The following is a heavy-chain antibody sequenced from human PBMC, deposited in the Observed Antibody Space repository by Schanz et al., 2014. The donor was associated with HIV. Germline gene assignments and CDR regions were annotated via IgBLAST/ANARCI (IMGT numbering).Heavy chain of an antibody. V-gene: IGHV1-46*01. D-gene: IGHD6-13*01. CDR2: INPSGGAT. CDR1: GYTFTSYY. Sequence: QVQLVQSGAEVKKPGASVKVSCKASGYTFTSYYMHWVRRAPGQGLEWMGIINPSGGATSYAQKFQRRVTMTSDTSTSTVYMDLSSLTSEDTAVYYCARDKSGSSWYDSWGQGTLVTVSS. CDR3: ARDKSGSSWYDS. J-gene: IGHJ5*01.